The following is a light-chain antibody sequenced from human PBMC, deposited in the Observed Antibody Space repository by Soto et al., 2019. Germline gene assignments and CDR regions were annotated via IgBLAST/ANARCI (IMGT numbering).Light chain of an antibody. Sequence: VLTQSPGTLSLSPGERATLSCRASQSISNNYLGWYQQKPGQAPRLLIYGASSRATGIPDRFSGSGSGPDFTLTISRLEPEDLAVYYCQQYGTSPKTFGQGTTVEFK. V-gene: IGKV3-20*01. CDR3: QQYGTSPKT. J-gene: IGKJ1*01. CDR1: QSISNNY. CDR2: GAS.